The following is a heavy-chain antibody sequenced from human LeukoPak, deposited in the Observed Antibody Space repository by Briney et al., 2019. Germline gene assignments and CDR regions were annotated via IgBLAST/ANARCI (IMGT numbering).Heavy chain of an antibody. CDR1: GGSISSSNW. Sequence: PSETLSLTCAVSGGSISSSNWWSWVRQPPGKGLEWIGEIYHSGSTNYNPSLKSRVTISVDKSKNQFTLKLSSVTAADTAVYYCAKVHCSSTSCYGDYFDYWGQGTLVTVSS. CDR3: AKVHCSSTSCYGDYFDY. D-gene: IGHD2-2*01. CDR2: IYHSGST. V-gene: IGHV4-4*02. J-gene: IGHJ4*02.